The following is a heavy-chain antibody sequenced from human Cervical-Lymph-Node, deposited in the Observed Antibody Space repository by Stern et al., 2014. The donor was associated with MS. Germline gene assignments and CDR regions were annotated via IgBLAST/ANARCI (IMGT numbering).Heavy chain of an antibody. CDR2: ISSNGGST. D-gene: IGHD2-2*01. V-gene: IGHV3-64*01. CDR3: ARVERVPAAPDY. CDR1: GFTFSSYA. Sequence: VQLMQSGGGLVQPGGSLTLSCAASGFTFSSYAMHWVRQAPGKGLEYVSAISSNGGSTYYANSVKGRFTISRDNSKNTLYLQMGSLRAEDMAVYYCARVERVPAAPDYWGQGTLVTVSS. J-gene: IGHJ4*02.